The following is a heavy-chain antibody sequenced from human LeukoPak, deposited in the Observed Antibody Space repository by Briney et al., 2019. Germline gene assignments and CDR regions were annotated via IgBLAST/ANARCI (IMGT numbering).Heavy chain of an antibody. CDR2: IYYSGST. CDR1: GGSISSYY. CDR3: ARGRYYYDSSGYYLGY. V-gene: IGHV4-59*12. Sequence: SETLSLTCTVSGGSISSYYWSWIRQPPGKGLEWIGSIYYSGSTYYNPSLKSRVTISVDTSKNQFSLKLSSVTAADTAVYYCARGRYYYDSSGYYLGYWGQGTLVTVSS. J-gene: IGHJ4*02. D-gene: IGHD3-22*01.